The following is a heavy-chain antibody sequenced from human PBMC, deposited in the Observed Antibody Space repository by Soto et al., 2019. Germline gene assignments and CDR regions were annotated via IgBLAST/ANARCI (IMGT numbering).Heavy chain of an antibody. V-gene: IGHV1-58*01. CDR3: AADRGYL. CDR2: IVVGTGDT. D-gene: IGHD3-10*01. Sequence: QMQLVQSGPEVKKPGTSVKVSCKASGFTFTSSSVQWVRQARGQGLEWIGWIVVGTGDTKYAQKFQERVTFDRDISTTTAHMGVRRLTSGDQAVYYRAADRGYLWGQGNLVNVPP. J-gene: IGHJ5*02. CDR1: GFTFTSSS.